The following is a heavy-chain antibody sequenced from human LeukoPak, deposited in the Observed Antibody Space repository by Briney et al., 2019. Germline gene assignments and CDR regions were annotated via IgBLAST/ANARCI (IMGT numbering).Heavy chain of an antibody. D-gene: IGHD6-19*01. CDR1: GGSISSYY. Sequence: SETLSLTCTVSGGSISSYYWSWIRQPPGKGLEWIGYIYYSGSTNYNPSLKSRVTISVDTSKNQFSLKLSSVTAADTAVYYCARERPAVAGTGYYYYYYMDAWGKGTTVTISS. V-gene: IGHV4-59*12. CDR2: IYYSGST. CDR3: ARERPAVAGTGYYYYYYMDA. J-gene: IGHJ6*03.